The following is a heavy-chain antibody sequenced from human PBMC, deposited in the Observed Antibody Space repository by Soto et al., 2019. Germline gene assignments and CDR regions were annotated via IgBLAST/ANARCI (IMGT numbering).Heavy chain of an antibody. CDR2: IYYSVST. V-gene: IGHV4-59*08. J-gene: IGHJ6*02. CDR1: GGSISRYY. Sequence: SETLSLTCSVSGGSISRYYWSWSLQPPWKGLEWTGYIYYSVSTNYNPSLKSRVTISVDTSKNQFSLKLSSVTAADTAVYYCARHSPPMYDILTGTTLDPYYGMDVWGQGTTVTVS. D-gene: IGHD3-9*01. CDR3: ARHSPPMYDILTGTTLDPYYGMDV.